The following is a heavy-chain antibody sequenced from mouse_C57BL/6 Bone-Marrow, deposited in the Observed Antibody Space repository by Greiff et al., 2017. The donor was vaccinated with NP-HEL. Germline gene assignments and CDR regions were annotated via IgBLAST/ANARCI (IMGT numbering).Heavy chain of an antibody. J-gene: IGHJ2*01. CDR2: FYPGSGSI. CDR3: ARHGSHYYYGSSYQYYFDY. V-gene: IGHV1-62-2*01. Sequence: QVHVKQSGAELVKPGASVKLSCKASGYTFTEYTIHWVKQRSGQGLEWIGWFYPGSGSIKYNEKFKDKATLTADKSSSTVYMELSRLTSEDSAVYFCARHGSHYYYGSSYQYYFDYWGQGTTLTVSS. CDR1: GYTFTEYT. D-gene: IGHD1-1*01.